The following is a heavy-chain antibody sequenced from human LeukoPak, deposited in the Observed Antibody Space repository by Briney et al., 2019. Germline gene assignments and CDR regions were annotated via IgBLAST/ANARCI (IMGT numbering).Heavy chain of an antibody. CDR3: TSGSPDYYYGMDV. CDR1: GGSISSGSSY. Sequence: SQTLSLTCTVSGGSISSGSSYWSWIRQPAGKGLEWIGRTYTSGSTNYNPSLKSRVTISVDTSKNQFSLKLSSVTAADTAVYYCTSGSPDYYYGMDVWGQGTTVTVSS. CDR2: TYTSGST. D-gene: IGHD1-26*01. V-gene: IGHV4-61*02. J-gene: IGHJ6*02.